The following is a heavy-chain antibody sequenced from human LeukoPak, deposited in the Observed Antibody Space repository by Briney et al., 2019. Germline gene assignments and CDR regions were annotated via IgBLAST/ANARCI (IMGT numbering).Heavy chain of an antibody. D-gene: IGHD2/OR15-2a*01. Sequence: SETLSLTCTVSGGSISSSSYSWGWIRQPPGKGLEWIGKVYYSGSTYYNSSLKSRVTISVDTSKNQFSLKLSSVTAADTAVYYCARDDPNKYYFDYWGQGTLVTVSS. V-gene: IGHV4-39*02. CDR1: GGSISSSSYS. CDR2: VYYSGST. CDR3: ARDDPNKYYFDY. J-gene: IGHJ4*02.